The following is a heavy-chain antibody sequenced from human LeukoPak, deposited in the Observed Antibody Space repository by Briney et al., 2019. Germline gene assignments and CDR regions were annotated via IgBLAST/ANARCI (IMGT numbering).Heavy chain of an antibody. CDR3: ARSGYYYDSSGYPTPNWFDP. D-gene: IGHD3-22*01. CDR2: IYSGGST. CDR1: GFTFSSYA. J-gene: IGHJ5*02. V-gene: IGHV3-53*01. Sequence: GGSLRLSCTASGFTFSSYAMSWVRQAPGKGLEWVSVIYSGGSTYYADSVKGRFTISRDNSKNTLYPQMNSLRAEDTAVYYCARSGYYYDSSGYPTPNWFDPWGQGTLVTVSS.